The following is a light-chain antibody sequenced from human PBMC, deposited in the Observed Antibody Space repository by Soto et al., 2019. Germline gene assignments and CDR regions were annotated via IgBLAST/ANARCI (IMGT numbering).Light chain of an antibody. CDR2: LAS. J-gene: IGKJ5*01. Sequence: DIVLTQSPLSLPVTPGVPASISCRSSQSLLQSNGNNHVDWYLQRPGQSPQLLLYLASSRASGVPDRFSGSGSGTEFSLEISRVEAEDVGVYYCLQAAQSPLTFGQGTRLEIK. CDR1: QSLLQSNGNNH. V-gene: IGKV2-28*01. CDR3: LQAAQSPLT.